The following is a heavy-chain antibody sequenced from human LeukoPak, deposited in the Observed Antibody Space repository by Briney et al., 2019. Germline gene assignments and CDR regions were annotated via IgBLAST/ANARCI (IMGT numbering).Heavy chain of an antibody. Sequence: GGSLRLSCAASGFTVSSNYVSWVRQAPGKGLEWVSVIYSGGSTYYADSVKGRFTISRDNSKNTLYLQMNSLRAEDTAVYYCARVYSGWYVGDYWGQGTLVTVSS. CDR3: ARVYSGWYVGDY. D-gene: IGHD6-19*01. V-gene: IGHV3-66*02. CDR2: IYSGGST. J-gene: IGHJ4*02. CDR1: GFTVSSNY.